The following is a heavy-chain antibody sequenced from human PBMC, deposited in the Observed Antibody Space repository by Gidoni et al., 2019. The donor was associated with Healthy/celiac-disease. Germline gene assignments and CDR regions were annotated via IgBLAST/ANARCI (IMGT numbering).Heavy chain of an antibody. CDR3: ARTGKGDKDVDLYYFDY. Sequence: QVQLVESGGGVVQPGRSLRLSCAASGFTFSSYGMHWVRQAPGKGLEWVAVIWYDGSNKYYADSVKGRFTISRDNSKNTLYLQMNSLRAEDTAVYYCARTGKGDKDVDLYYFDYWGQGTLVTVSS. CDR2: IWYDGSNK. V-gene: IGHV3-33*01. D-gene: IGHD3-16*01. CDR1: GFTFSSYG. J-gene: IGHJ4*02.